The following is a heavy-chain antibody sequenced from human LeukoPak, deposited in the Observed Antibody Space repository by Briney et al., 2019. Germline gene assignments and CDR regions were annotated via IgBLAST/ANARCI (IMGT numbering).Heavy chain of an antibody. D-gene: IGHD4-17*01. V-gene: IGHV1-58*02. CDR2: TVVGSGNT. J-gene: IGHJ6*02. CDR1: GFTFTSSA. CDR3: AAHRANDYGGIYYGMDV. Sequence: GTSVKVSCKASGFTFTSSAMQWVRQARGQRLEWIGWTVVGSGNTNYAQKFQERVTITRDMSTSTAYMELSSLRSEDTAVYHCAAHRANDYGGIYYGMDVWGQGTTVTVSS.